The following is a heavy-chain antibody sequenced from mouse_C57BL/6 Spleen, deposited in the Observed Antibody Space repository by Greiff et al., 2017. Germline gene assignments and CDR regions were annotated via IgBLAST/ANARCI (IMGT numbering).Heavy chain of an antibody. Sequence: VQLVESGPGLVQPSQSLSITCTVSGFSLTSYGVHWFRQSPGKGLEWLGVIWRGGSTDYNAAFMSRLSITKDNSKSQVFFKMNSLQADDTAIYFCAKSPNYYGSSDAMDYWGQGTSVTVSS. J-gene: IGHJ4*01. CDR2: IWRGGST. CDR3: AKSPNYYGSSDAMDY. V-gene: IGHV2-5*01. CDR1: GFSLTSYG. D-gene: IGHD1-1*01.